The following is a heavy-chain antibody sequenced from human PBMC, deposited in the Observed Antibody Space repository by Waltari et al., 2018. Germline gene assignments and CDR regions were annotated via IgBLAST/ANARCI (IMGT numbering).Heavy chain of an antibody. Sequence: QVQLQESGPRLVKPSETLSLTCAVSNYSIGSDYSWGWIRQPPGKGLEWIGTIYHSGSTYYNPSLRSRVTISVDTSKNQLSLKLSSVTAADTAVYYCARPPYCSGGSCYFSNWYFDLWGRGTLVTVSS. CDR2: IYHSGST. V-gene: IGHV4-38-2*01. D-gene: IGHD2-15*01. CDR3: ARPPYCSGGSCYFSNWYFDL. J-gene: IGHJ2*01. CDR1: NYSIGSDYS.